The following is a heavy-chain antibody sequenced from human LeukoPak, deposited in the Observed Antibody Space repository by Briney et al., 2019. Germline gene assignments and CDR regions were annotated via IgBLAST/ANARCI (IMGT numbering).Heavy chain of an antibody. D-gene: IGHD2-2*01. V-gene: IGHV4-38-2*02. Sequence: SETLSLTCVVSGYSISRDYFWGWIRQPPGKGLERTGTISHSGTTFYKPSLKTRITISLDTSKNKFSLKVNSVTAADTAMYYCVRDIGQLRSDYWGQGILVTVSS. J-gene: IGHJ4*02. CDR3: VRDIGQLRSDY. CDR1: GYSISRDYF. CDR2: ISHSGTT.